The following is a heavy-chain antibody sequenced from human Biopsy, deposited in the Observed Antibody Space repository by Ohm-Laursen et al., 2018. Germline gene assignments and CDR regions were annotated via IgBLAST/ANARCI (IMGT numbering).Heavy chain of an antibody. J-gene: IGHJ3*02. D-gene: IGHD3-3*01. Sequence: SSVKVSCKASGYTFNRNGISWVRQAPGQGLEWMGWISPYNGDTNYAEKFQGRVTMTTDTSTTTAYMELRSLRSDDTAVYYCARDLHLRLLEWPMRLRGAFDIWGQGTMVTVSS. CDR1: GYTFNRNG. CDR3: ARDLHLRLLEWPMRLRGAFDI. V-gene: IGHV1-18*01. CDR2: ISPYNGDT.